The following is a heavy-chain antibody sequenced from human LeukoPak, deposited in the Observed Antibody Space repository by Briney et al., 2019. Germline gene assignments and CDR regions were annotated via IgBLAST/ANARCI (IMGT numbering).Heavy chain of an antibody. V-gene: IGHV1-69*02. CDR2: ITPILGIA. CDR1: GGTFSSYT. J-gene: IGHJ6*02. D-gene: IGHD2-15*01. Sequence: SVKVSCKASGGTFSSYTISWVRQAPGQGLEWMGRITPILGIANYAQKFQGRVTITADKSTSTAYMELSSLRSEDTAVYYCARARVVVAATDGMDVWGQGTTVTVSS. CDR3: ARARVVVAATDGMDV.